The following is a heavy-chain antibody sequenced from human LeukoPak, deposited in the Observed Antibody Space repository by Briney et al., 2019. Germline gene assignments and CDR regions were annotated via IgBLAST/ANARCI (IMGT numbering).Heavy chain of an antibody. J-gene: IGHJ4*02. CDR3: VREKNDIVLTSYYFDY. Sequence: GGSLRLSCAASGFSVSTNYLGWVRQAPGKGLEWVSVIFMSGNTYYAESVKGRFTISRDTSKNTVFLLMNSLRAEDTAVYYCVREKNDIVLTSYYFDYWGQGTLVTVSS. D-gene: IGHD5-12*01. V-gene: IGHV3-53*01. CDR1: GFSVSTNY. CDR2: IFMSGNT.